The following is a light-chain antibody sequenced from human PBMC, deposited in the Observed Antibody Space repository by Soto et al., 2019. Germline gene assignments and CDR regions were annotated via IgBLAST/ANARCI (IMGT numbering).Light chain of an antibody. J-gene: IGLJ3*02. CDR2: DDN. CDR3: QSSDSSNLV. Sequence: NFMLTQPHSVSESPGKTVTISCTRSSGSIASNYVQWYQQRPRSAPTTVIYDDNQRPPEVPDRFSGSIDSSSNSASLTISGLKAEEAADYYWQSSDSSNLVFGRGTKLTVL. CDR1: SGSIASNY. V-gene: IGLV6-57*04.